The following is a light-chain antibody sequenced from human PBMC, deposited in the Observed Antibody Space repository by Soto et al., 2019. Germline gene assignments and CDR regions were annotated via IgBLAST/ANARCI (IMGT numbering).Light chain of an antibody. Sequence: IGLKQSVGALSLCQGAGRTISWRASQSVSSSYLAWYQQKPGQAPRLLIYGASSRATGIPDRFSGSGSGTDFTLTISRLEPEDFAVYYCQQYGSSLTWTFCQGT. J-gene: IGKJ1*01. V-gene: IGKV3-20*01. CDR2: GAS. CDR3: QQYGSSLTWT. CDR1: QSVSSSY.